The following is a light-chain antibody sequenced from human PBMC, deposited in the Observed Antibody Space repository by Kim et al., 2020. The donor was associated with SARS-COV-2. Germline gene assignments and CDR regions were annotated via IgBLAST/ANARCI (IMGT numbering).Light chain of an antibody. CDR1: QGISSA. CDR2: AAS. V-gene: IGKV1D-13*01. J-gene: IGKJ5*01. CDR3: QQFHNYPFT. Sequence: AIQLTQSPSSLSASVGDRVTVTCRASQGISSALAWYQQRPGKAPKVLIFAASNLESGVPSRFSGSGSGTDFTLTISSLQPEDSATYYCQQFHNYPFTFGQGTRLEIK.